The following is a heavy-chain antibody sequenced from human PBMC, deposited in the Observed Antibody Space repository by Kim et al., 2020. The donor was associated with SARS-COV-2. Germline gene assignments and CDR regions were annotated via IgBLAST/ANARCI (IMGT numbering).Heavy chain of an antibody. CDR3: ARGYSSGWSPWGNYYYYGMDV. CDR1: GFTVSSNY. J-gene: IGHJ6*02. Sequence: GGSLRLSCAASGFTVSSNYMSWVRQAPGKGLEWVSVIYSGGSTYYADSVKGRFTISRDNSKNTLYLQMNSLRAEDTAVYYCARGYSSGWSPWGNYYYYGMDVWGQGTTVTVSS. CDR2: IYSGGST. V-gene: IGHV3-66*01. D-gene: IGHD6-19*01.